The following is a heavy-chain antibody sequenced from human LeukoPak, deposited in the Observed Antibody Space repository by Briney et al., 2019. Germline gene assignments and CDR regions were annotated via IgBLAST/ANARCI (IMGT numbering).Heavy chain of an antibody. CDR2: INAGNGNT. CDR3: AISGSSWYRSDY. J-gene: IGHJ4*02. D-gene: IGHD6-13*01. V-gene: IGHV1-3*01. CDR1: GYTFTNYA. Sequence: GASVNVSCKASGYTFTNYAMHWVRQAPGQRLEWMGWINAGNGNTKYSQKFQGRVTITRDTSASTAYMELSSLRSEDTAVYYCAISGSSWYRSDYWGQGTLVTVSS.